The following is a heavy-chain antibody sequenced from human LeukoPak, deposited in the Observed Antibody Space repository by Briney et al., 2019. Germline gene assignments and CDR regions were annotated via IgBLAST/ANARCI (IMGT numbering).Heavy chain of an antibody. Sequence: SETLSLTCTVSGGSVSIGGYYWSWIRQPPGKGLEWIGYIYYSGSTNYNPSLKSRVTISVDTSKNQFSLKLSSVTAADTAVYYCARGARYYYDTSGSGPRHFDYWGQGTLVAVSS. D-gene: IGHD3-22*01. CDR3: ARGARYYYDTSGSGPRHFDY. CDR2: IYYSGST. CDR1: GGSVSIGGYY. V-gene: IGHV4-61*08. J-gene: IGHJ4*02.